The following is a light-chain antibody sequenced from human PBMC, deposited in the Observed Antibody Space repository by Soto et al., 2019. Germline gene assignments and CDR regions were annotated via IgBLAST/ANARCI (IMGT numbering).Light chain of an antibody. Sequence: EVVLTQSPVTLSLSPGERATLSCRASQSVGSYLSWYQQKPGQAPRLLIYDTSNSATGIPARFSGSGSGTDFTLTISSLEPEDFAVYYCQQRSNWLSTFGPGTKVDIK. CDR2: DTS. CDR1: QSVGSY. V-gene: IGKV3-11*01. J-gene: IGKJ3*01. CDR3: QQRSNWLST.